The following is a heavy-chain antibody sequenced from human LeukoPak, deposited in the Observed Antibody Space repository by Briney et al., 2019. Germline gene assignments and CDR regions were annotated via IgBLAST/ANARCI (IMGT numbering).Heavy chain of an antibody. CDR1: GGSISSGDYY. V-gene: IGHV4-30-4*01. CDR3: ARDPAPDILTGYRPFDY. J-gene: IGHJ4*02. D-gene: IGHD3-9*01. Sequence: PSETLSLTCTVSGGSISSGDYYWSWIRQPPGKGLEWIGYIYYSGSTYYNPSLKSRVTISVDTSKNQFSLKLSSVTAADTAVYYCARDPAPDILTGYRPFDYWGQGTLVTVSS. CDR2: IYYSGST.